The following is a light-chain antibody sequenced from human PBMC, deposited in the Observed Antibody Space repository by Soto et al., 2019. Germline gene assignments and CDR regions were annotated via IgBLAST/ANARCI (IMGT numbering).Light chain of an antibody. CDR3: QQYNSYSHA. V-gene: IGKV1-5*03. Sequence: DIQMTQSPSTLSASVGDRVTITCRASQSISSWLAWYQQKPGKAPKLLIYKASSLESGVPSRFSGSGSGTEFTLTISSLQPDDFATYDGQQYNSYSHAFGQGTKLEIK. J-gene: IGKJ2*01. CDR1: QSISSW. CDR2: KAS.